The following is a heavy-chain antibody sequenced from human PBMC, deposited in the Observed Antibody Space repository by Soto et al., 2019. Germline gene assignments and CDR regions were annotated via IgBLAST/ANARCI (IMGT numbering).Heavy chain of an antibody. Sequence: ASVKVSCKASGYTFTSYGISWVRQAPGQGLEWMGWISAYNGNTNYAQKLQGRVTMTTDTSTSTAYMELRGLRSDDTAVYYCARDVRPRYYFDYWGQGTLVTVSS. CDR1: GYTFTSYG. D-gene: IGHD3-10*01. V-gene: IGHV1-18*04. CDR2: ISAYNGNT. CDR3: ARDVRPRYYFDY. J-gene: IGHJ4*02.